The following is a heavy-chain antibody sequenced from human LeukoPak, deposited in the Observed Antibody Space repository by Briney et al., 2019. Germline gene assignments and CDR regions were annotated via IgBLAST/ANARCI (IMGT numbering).Heavy chain of an antibody. CDR2: ISYDGSNK. J-gene: IGHJ6*03. V-gene: IGHV3-30*04. D-gene: IGHD3-22*01. CDR3: AKDILDSSGYLNYMDV. Sequence: GRSLRLSCAASGFTFSSYAMHWVRQAPGKGLEWVAVISYDGSNKYDADSVKGRFTISRDNSKNTLYLQMNSLRAEDTAVYYCAKDILDSSGYLNYMDVWGKGTTVTVSS. CDR1: GFTFSSYA.